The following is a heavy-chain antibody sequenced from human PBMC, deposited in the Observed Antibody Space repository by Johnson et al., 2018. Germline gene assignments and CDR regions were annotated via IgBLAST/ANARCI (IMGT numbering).Heavy chain of an antibody. Sequence: QVQLVQSGGNVVPPGRSLSLSCAASGFTFTNYAMHWVRQAPGKGLEWVAIISDDGKVKYYADSVKVRFTFSRDNSKNTVYLQMNSLRAEDTAVYYCAKDLAHYGAFDIWGQGTMVTVSS. CDR1: GFTFTNYA. D-gene: IGHD3-16*01. V-gene: IGHV3-30*04. CDR3: AKDLAHYGAFDI. CDR2: ISDDGKVK. J-gene: IGHJ3*02.